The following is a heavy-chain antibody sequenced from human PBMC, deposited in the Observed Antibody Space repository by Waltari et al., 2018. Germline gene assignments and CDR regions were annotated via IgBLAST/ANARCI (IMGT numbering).Heavy chain of an antibody. CDR1: GFSLSTSGVG. D-gene: IGHD4-17*01. Sequence: QITLKESGPTLVKPTQTLTLTCTFSGFSLSTSGVGVGWIRQPPGKALEWLALIYWNDDKRYSPSLKNRLTITKDTSKNQVVLTMTNMDPVDTATYYCAHKTTVTTTQNFDYWGQGTLVTVSS. J-gene: IGHJ4*02. V-gene: IGHV2-5*01. CDR3: AHKTTVTTTQNFDY. CDR2: IYWNDDK.